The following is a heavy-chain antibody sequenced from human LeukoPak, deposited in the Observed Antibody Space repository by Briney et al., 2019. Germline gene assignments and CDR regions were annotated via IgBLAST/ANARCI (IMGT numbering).Heavy chain of an antibody. J-gene: IGHJ2*01. CDR1: GGSISSSSYY. CDR3: ARGVTMIVVVIHDWYFDL. CDR2: IYYTRST. Sequence: SETLSLTCTVSGGSISSSSYYWGWIRQPPGTGLEWIGSIYYTRSTYYNPSLKSRVTISVDTSKNQFSLKLTTVTAADTAVYYCARGVTMIVVVIHDWYFDLWGRGTLVTVSS. D-gene: IGHD3-22*01. V-gene: IGHV4-39*01.